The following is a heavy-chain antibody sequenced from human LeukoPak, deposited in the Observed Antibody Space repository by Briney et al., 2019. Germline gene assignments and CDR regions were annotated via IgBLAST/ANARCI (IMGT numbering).Heavy chain of an antibody. Sequence: PSETLSLTCTVSGGSISSGGYYWSWIRQHPGKGLEWIGYIYCSGSTYYNPSLKSRVTISVDTSKNQFSVKLSSVTAADTAVYYCARIVVDTAMAQLGMDVWGQGTTVTVSS. CDR3: ARIVVDTAMAQLGMDV. V-gene: IGHV4-31*02. CDR1: GGSISSGGYY. J-gene: IGHJ6*02. CDR2: IYCSGST. D-gene: IGHD5-18*01.